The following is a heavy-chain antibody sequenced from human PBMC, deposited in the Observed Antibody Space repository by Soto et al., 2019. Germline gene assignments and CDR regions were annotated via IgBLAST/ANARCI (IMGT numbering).Heavy chain of an antibody. CDR1: XXXXXXXXXXXX. Sequence: QLLLQESGPGLVKPSETLSLTCTVSXXXXXXXXXXXXXAXXXQXXGKGLEWIGSIDNGGNTYYNPPLKXRVIISADTSKNQFXXXXXXXXXXXXXXXXXXXXXXXXXXTWGQGILVTVSS. J-gene: IGHJ4*02. CDR2: IDNGGNT. CDR3: XXXXXXXXXT. V-gene: IGHV4-39*01.